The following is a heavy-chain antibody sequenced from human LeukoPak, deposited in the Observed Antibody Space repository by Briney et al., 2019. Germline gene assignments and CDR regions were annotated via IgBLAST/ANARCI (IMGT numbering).Heavy chain of an antibody. D-gene: IGHD2-2*01. Sequence: ASVKVSCKASGYTFTSDYMHWVRQAPGQGLEWMGIINPSGGSTSYAQKFQGRVTMTRDTSTSTVYMELSSLRSEDTAVYYCAREPRSYCSSTSCYAGYFDYWGQGTLVTVSS. J-gene: IGHJ4*02. CDR1: GYTFTSDY. CDR3: AREPRSYCSSTSCYAGYFDY. V-gene: IGHV1-46*01. CDR2: INPSGGST.